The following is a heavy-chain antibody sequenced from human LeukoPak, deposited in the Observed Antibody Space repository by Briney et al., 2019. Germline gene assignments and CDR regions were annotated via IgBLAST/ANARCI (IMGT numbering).Heavy chain of an antibody. CDR2: ISGSGGST. D-gene: IGHD3-22*01. J-gene: IGHJ4*02. V-gene: IGHV3-23*01. Sequence: PGGSLRLSCAASGFTFSSYAMSWVRQAPGKGLEWVSAISGSGGSTYYADSVKGRFTISRDNSKNTLYLQMNSLRAEDTAVYYCAKAESYYDSSGPDYWGQGTLVTVSS. CDR3: AKAESYYDSSGPDY. CDR1: GFTFSSYA.